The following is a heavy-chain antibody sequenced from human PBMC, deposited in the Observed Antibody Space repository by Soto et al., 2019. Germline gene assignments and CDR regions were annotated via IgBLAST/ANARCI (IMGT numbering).Heavy chain of an antibody. CDR3: TKSADSAGWGVDF. CDR1: GFMFDSYA. CDR2: ISPGGDRI. Sequence: GGSLRLSCVASGFMFDSYAMNWVRQAPGKGLEWVSYISPGGDRINYAESLKGRITISRDNARNSLSLQMNILSDEDTAVYYCTKSADSAGWGVDFWGQGTLVTVSS. D-gene: IGHD6-19*01. V-gene: IGHV3-48*02. J-gene: IGHJ4*02.